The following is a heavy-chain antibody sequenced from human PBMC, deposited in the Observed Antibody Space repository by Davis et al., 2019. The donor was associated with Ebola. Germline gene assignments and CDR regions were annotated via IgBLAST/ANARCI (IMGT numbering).Heavy chain of an antibody. CDR3: ARGGSYREFDY. CDR2: IVVGSGNT. D-gene: IGHD1-26*01. J-gene: IGHJ4*02. CDR1: GFTFTSSA. Sequence: SVKVSCKASGFTFTSSAMQWVRQARGQRLEWIGWIVVGSGNTNYAQKFQGRVTITRDTSASTAYMELSSLRSEDTAVYYCARGGSYREFDYWGQGTLVTVSS. V-gene: IGHV1-58*02.